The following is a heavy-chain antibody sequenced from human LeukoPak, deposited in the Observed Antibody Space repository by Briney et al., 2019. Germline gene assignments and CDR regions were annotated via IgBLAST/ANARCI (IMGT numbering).Heavy chain of an antibody. CDR3: AREVGSIAVAGTRPLLAFDI. V-gene: IGHV3-7*01. Sequence: QTGGSLRLSCVASRFIFNNYWMSWVRQAPGKGLEWVANIKEDGSEKYYVDSVKGRFTISRDNAKNSLYLQMNSLRVEDTAVYYCAREVGSIAVAGTRPLLAFDIWGQGTMVTVSS. J-gene: IGHJ3*02. D-gene: IGHD6-19*01. CDR2: IKEDGSEK. CDR1: RFIFNNYW.